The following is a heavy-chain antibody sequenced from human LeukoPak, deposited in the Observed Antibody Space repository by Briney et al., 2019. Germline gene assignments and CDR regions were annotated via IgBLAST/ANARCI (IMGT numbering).Heavy chain of an antibody. D-gene: IGHD5-18*01. CDR1: GFTFSRFW. J-gene: IGHJ4*02. V-gene: IGHV3-74*01. CDR3: ATPNSFGNDY. CDR2: IDTDGSTT. Sequence: GGSLRLSCAASGFTFSRFWMHWVRQPPGKGLVWVSRIDTDGSTTTYADSVKGRFTISRDNAKNTVYLQINSLRAEDTGVYYCATPNSFGNDYWGQGVLVTVSS.